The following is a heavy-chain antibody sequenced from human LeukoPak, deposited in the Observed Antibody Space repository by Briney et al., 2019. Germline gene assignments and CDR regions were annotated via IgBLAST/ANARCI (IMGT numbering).Heavy chain of an antibody. CDR1: GGTFSSYT. J-gene: IGHJ4*02. CDR3: ASGTGGMVYDY. CDR2: IIPILGIA. D-gene: IGHD3/OR15-3a*01. V-gene: IGHV1-69*02. Sequence: VASVKVSGKASGGTFSSYTISWVRQAPGQGLEWMGRIIPILGIANYAQKFQGRVTITADKSTSTAYMELSSLRSEDTAVYYCASGTGGMVYDYWGQGTLVTVSS.